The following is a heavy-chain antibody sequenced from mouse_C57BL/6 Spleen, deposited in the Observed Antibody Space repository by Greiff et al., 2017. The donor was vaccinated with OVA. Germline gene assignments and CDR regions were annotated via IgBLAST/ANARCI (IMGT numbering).Heavy chain of an antibody. J-gene: IGHJ3*01. V-gene: IGHV2-2*01. Sequence: QVHVKQSGPGLVQPSQSLSITCTVSGFSLTSYGVHWVRQSPGKGLEWLGVIWSGGSTDYNAAFISRLSISKDNSKSQVFFKMNSLQADDTAIYYCARGRTMVTTGFAYWGQGTLVTVSA. CDR1: GFSLTSYG. CDR3: ARGRTMVTTGFAY. CDR2: IWSGGST. D-gene: IGHD2-2*01.